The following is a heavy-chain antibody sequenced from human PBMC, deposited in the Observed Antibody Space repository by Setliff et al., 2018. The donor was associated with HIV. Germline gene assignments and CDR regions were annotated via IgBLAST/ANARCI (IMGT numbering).Heavy chain of an antibody. D-gene: IGHD5-18*01. V-gene: IGHV4-4*07. CDR1: GDSISSYY. J-gene: IGHJ4*02. CDR2: FYTSGST. CDR3: ARRDGYSYGFYFDY. Sequence: ETLSLTCTVSGDSISSYYWSWIRQPAGKGLEWIGRFYTSGSTNYNPSLKSRVTMSVDTSKNQFSLKLSSVTAADTAVYYCARRDGYSYGFYFDYWGQGTLVTVSS.